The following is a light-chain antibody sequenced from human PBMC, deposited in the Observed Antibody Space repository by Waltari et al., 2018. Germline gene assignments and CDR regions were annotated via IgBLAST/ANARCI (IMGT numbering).Light chain of an antibody. Sequence: DIQMTQSQSSLSASVGDTVTITCRASQSITTYLNWYQQKAGKAPELLIFGASSLQTGGPSRFSGSGSGTDFTLTINSLQPEDFATYYCQQTYSTPPWTFGQGTNMEI. J-gene: IGKJ1*01. CDR1: QSITTY. CDR3: QQTYSTPPWT. CDR2: GAS. V-gene: IGKV1-39*01.